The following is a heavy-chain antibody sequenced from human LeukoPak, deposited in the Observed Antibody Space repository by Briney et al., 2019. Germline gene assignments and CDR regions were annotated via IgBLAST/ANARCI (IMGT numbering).Heavy chain of an antibody. J-gene: IGHJ4*02. Sequence: PGESLKISCAASGFTFSSYAMSWVRQAPGKGLEWVSAISGSGGSTYYADSVKGRFTISRDNSKNTLYLQMNSLRAEDTAVYYCAKGVRSMVRGVDPLDDWGQGTLVTVSS. CDR2: ISGSGGST. CDR1: GFTFSSYA. D-gene: IGHD3-10*01. V-gene: IGHV3-23*01. CDR3: AKGVRSMVRGVDPLDD.